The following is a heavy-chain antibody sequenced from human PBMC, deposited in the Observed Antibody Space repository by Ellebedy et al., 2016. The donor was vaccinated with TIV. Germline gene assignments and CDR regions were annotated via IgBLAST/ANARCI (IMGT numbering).Heavy chain of an antibody. CDR2: IKQDGSEK. Sequence: PGGSLRLSCAASGFTFSSYAMSWVRQAPGKGLEWVANIKQDGSEKYYVDSVKGRFTISRDNAKNSLYLQMNSLRAEDTAVYYCARVYGMDVWGQGTTVTVSS. CDR3: ARVYGMDV. CDR1: GFTFSSYA. V-gene: IGHV3-7*04. J-gene: IGHJ6*02.